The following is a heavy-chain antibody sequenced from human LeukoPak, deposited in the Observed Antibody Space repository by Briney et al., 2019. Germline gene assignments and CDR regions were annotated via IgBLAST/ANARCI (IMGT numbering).Heavy chain of an antibody. Sequence: SETLSLTCTVSGGSISSYYWSWIRQPAGKGLEWIGRIYTSGNTNYNPSLKSRVTMSVDTSKNQFSLRLGSVTAADTAVYYCARRDIVATISTWGQGTLVTVSS. V-gene: IGHV4-4*07. CDR1: GGSISSYY. J-gene: IGHJ4*02. CDR2: IYTSGNT. D-gene: IGHD5-12*01. CDR3: ARRDIVATIST.